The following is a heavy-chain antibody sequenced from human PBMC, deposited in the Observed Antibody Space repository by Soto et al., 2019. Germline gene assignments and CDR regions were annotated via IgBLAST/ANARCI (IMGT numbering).Heavy chain of an antibody. V-gene: IGHV3-30-3*01. CDR1: GFTFSSYA. CDR2: ISYDGSNK. CDR3: ARDREGGMDV. J-gene: IGHJ6*02. Sequence: SGGSLRLSCAASGFTFSSYAMHWVRQAPGTGLEWVAVISYDGSNKYYADSVKGRFTISRDNSKNTLYLQMNSLRAEDTAVYYCARDREGGMDVWGQGTTVTVSS.